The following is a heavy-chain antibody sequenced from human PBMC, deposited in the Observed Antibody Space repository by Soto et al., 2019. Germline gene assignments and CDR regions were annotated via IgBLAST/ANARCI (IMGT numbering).Heavy chain of an antibody. CDR1: GFTFSSYA. CDR3: AKVYRDQLSYYYSYGMDV. Sequence: GSLRLSCAASGFTFSSYAMSWVRQAPGKGLEWVSAISGSGGSTYYADSVKGRFTISRDNSKNTLYLQMNSLRAEDTAVYYCAKVYRDQLSYYYSYGMDVWGQGTTVTVSS. CDR2: ISGSGGST. V-gene: IGHV3-23*01. J-gene: IGHJ6*02. D-gene: IGHD2-2*01.